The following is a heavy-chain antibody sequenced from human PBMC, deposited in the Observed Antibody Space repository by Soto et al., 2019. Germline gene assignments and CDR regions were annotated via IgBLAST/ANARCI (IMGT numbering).Heavy chain of an antibody. CDR2: ISAYNGNT. V-gene: IGHV1-18*04. CDR1: GYTFTSYG. CDR3: ARDRVVVPAAIFYYYYGMDV. J-gene: IGHJ6*02. D-gene: IGHD2-2*01. Sequence: ASVKVSCKASGYTFTSYGISWVRQAPGQGLEWMGWISAYNGNTNYAQKLQGRVTMTTDTSTSTAYMELRSLRSDDTAVYYCARDRVVVPAAIFYYYYGMDVWGQGXTVTVYS.